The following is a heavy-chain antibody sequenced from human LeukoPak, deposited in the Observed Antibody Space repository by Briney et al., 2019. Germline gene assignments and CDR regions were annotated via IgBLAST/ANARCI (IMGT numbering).Heavy chain of an antibody. J-gene: IGHJ4*02. CDR3: ARQVYYYGSGSYPDY. V-gene: IGHV4-59*08. Sequence: PSETLSLTCTVSGGSISSYYWSWIRQPPGKGLEWIGYIYYSGSTNYNPSLKSRVTISVDTSKNQFSLKLSSVTAADTAVYYCARQVYYYGSGSYPDYWGQGTLVTVSS. CDR2: IYYSGST. CDR1: GGSISSYY. D-gene: IGHD3-10*01.